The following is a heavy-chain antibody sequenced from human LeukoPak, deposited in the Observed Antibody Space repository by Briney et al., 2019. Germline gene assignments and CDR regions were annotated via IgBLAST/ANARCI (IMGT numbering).Heavy chain of an antibody. CDR2: IYHSGST. CDR1: GYSISSGYY. J-gene: IGHJ6*03. D-gene: IGHD4-11*01. Sequence: SETLSLTCIVSGYSISSGYYWGWIRQPPGKGLEWIGSIYHSGSTYYNPSLKSRVTISVDTSKNQFSLKLSSVTAADTAVYYCARDYGAVTTWSYYYYYYMDVWGKGTTVTVSS. V-gene: IGHV4-38-2*02. CDR3: ARDYGAVTTWSYYYYYYMDV.